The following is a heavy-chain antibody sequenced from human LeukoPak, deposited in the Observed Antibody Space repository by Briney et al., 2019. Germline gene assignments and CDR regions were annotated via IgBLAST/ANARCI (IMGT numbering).Heavy chain of an antibody. J-gene: IGHJ4*02. CDR3: ARSRGLADTPLANFDN. Sequence: GESLKVSCKGSGYTFTDYWIGWVRQMPGKGLEWMGIVYAGDSDTRYSQSFQGQVTISVDKSISTAYLQWSSLKASDTAMYYCARSRGLADTPLANFDNWGQGTLVTVSS. V-gene: IGHV5-51*01. CDR2: VYAGDSDT. D-gene: IGHD5-18*01. CDR1: GYTFTDYW.